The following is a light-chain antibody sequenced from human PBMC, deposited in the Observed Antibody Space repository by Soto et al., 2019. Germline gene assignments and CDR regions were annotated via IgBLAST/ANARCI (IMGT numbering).Light chain of an antibody. Sequence: QSALTQPPSVSGSPGQAVTISCTGTTSDVGGYNYVSWYQQHPGKAPKLMIYDVNKRPSGVPDRFSGSKSGSTASLTVSGLQAEDEADYFCCSYAGNYIFYVFGSGTKVTVL. CDR1: TSDVGGYNY. CDR3: CSYAGNYIFYV. CDR2: DVN. V-gene: IGLV2-11*01. J-gene: IGLJ1*01.